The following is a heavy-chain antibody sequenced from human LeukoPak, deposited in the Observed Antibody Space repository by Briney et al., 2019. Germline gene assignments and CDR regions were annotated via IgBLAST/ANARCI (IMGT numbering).Heavy chain of an antibody. Sequence: ASVTVSCKASGYRFTSYDMHWVRQAPGQGHEWKGIINPSGGSTSYAQRFQGRVAMTRDTSTTTVYMEVNSLTSEDTAVYFCARDGPTAAPFDYWGQGTLVTVSS. CDR3: ARDGPTAAPFDY. D-gene: IGHD2-2*01. J-gene: IGHJ4*02. V-gene: IGHV1-46*01. CDR1: GYRFTSYD. CDR2: INPSGGST.